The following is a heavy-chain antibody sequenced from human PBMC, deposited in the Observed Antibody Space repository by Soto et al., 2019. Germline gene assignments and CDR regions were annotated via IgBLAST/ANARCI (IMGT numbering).Heavy chain of an antibody. CDR1: GFTFSSYV. Sequence: SLRLSCAASGFTFSSYVMPWARQAPGKGLEWVAVISYDGSNKYYADSVKGRFTISRDNSKNTLYLQMNSLRAEDTAVYYCAKGRFLRDYPSVSFDYWGQGTLVTVSS. CDR2: ISYDGSNK. V-gene: IGHV3-30*18. J-gene: IGHJ4*02. D-gene: IGHD4-17*01. CDR3: AKGRFLRDYPSVSFDY.